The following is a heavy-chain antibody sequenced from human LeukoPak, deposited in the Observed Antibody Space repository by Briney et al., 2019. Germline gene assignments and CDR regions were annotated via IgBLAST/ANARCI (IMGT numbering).Heavy chain of an antibody. Sequence: SETLSLTCTVSGGSISSYYWSWIRQPPGKGLEWIGEINHSGSTNYNPSLKSRVTISVDTSKNQFSLKLSSVTAADTAVYYCARVGRSVTAPFDYWGQGTLVTVSS. V-gene: IGHV4-34*01. D-gene: IGHD4-17*01. J-gene: IGHJ4*02. CDR3: ARVGRSVTAPFDY. CDR1: GGSISSYY. CDR2: INHSGST.